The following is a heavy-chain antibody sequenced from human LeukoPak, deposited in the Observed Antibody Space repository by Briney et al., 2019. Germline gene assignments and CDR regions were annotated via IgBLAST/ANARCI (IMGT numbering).Heavy chain of an antibody. CDR2: ISGSGGST. CDR3: ATYSSLNRREFQF. D-gene: IGHD3-22*01. CDR1: GLTFSNYA. V-gene: IGHV3-23*01. Sequence: PGGSLRLSCAASGLTFSNYAMSWVRQAPGKGLEWVSAISGSGGSTYYADSVKGRFTISRDNAKNSLYLQMNSLRAEDTAVYYCATYSSLNRREFQFWGQGTLLTVSS. J-gene: IGHJ1*01.